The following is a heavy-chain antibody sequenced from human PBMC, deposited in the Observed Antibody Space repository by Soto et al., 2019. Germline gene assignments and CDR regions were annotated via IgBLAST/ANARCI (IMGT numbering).Heavy chain of an antibody. J-gene: IGHJ5*02. CDR3: ARLSLYCSGGSCYSSAWFDP. D-gene: IGHD2-15*01. CDR2: MNPNSGNT. V-gene: IGHV1-8*01. Sequence: GASVKVSCKASGYTFTSYDINWVLQATGQGLEWMGWMNPNSGNTGYAQKFQGRVTMTRNTSISTAYMELSSLRSEDTAVYYCARLSLYCSGGSCYSSAWFDPWGQGTLVTVSS. CDR1: GYTFTSYD.